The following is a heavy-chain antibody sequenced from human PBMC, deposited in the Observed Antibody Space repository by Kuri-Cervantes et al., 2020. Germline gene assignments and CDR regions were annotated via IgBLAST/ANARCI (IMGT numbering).Heavy chain of an antibody. V-gene: IGHV4-34*01. J-gene: IGHJ4*02. Sequence: GSLRLSCAVYGGSFSGYYWSWIRQPPGKGLEWIGSIYYSGSTYYNPSLKSRVTISVDTSKNQFSLKLSSVTAADTAVYYCARVVFLVKRDSSADYWGQGTLVTVSS. D-gene: IGHD3-22*01. CDR2: IYYSGST. CDR1: GGSFSGYY. CDR3: ARVVFLVKRDSSADY.